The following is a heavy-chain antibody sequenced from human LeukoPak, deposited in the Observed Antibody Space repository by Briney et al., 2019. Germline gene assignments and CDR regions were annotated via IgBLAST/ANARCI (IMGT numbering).Heavy chain of an antibody. Sequence: GGSLRLSCAASGFTFDDYAMHWVRQAPGKGLEWVSGISWNSGSIGYADSVQGRFTISRDNAKNSLYLQMNSLRAEDTALYYCEKGVGATYAFDYWGQGTLVTVSS. V-gene: IGHV3-9*01. J-gene: IGHJ4*02. CDR2: ISWNSGSI. D-gene: IGHD1-26*01. CDR1: GFTFDDYA. CDR3: EKGVGATYAFDY.